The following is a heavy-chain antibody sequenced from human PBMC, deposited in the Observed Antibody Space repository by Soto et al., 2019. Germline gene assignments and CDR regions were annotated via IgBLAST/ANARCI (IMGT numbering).Heavy chain of an antibody. CDR3: ARAVPSPGTDYFDS. V-gene: IGHV3-74*01. J-gene: IGHJ4*02. CDR2: INGNGSST. Sequence: GGALRLSCAASGFTFSSDAMNWVRQAPGKGLVWVSRINGNGSSTCYADSVKGRFTISRDNAKNTLYLQMNSLRAEDTAVYYCARAVPSPGTDYFDSWGQGTLVTVSS. D-gene: IGHD6-13*01. CDR1: GFTFSSDA.